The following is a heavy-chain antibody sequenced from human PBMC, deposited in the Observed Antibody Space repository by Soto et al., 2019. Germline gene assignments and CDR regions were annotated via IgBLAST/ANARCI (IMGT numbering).Heavy chain of an antibody. V-gene: IGHV4-59*08. CDR3: ARHLLEQLAHNWFDP. J-gene: IGHJ5*02. CDR2: VYYSGST. CDR1: GGSISGYY. D-gene: IGHD6-13*01. Sequence: PSETLSRTCTVSGGSISGYYWSWIRQPPGKGLEWIGYVYYSGSTNYIPSLKSRVTISVDTSKNQFSLKLSSVTAADTAVYYCARHLLEQLAHNWFDPWGQGTLVTVSS.